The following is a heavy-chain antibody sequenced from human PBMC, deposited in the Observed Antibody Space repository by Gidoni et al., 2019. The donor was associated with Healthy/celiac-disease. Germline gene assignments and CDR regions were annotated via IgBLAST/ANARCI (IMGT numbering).Heavy chain of an antibody. CDR3: ARKSSSSWDNWFDP. CDR2: MNPNSGNT. CDR1: GYTFTSYD. V-gene: IGHV1-8*01. J-gene: IGHJ5*02. Sequence: QVQLVQSGAEVKKPGASVKVSCKASGYTFTSYDINWVRQATGQGLEWMGWMNPNSGNTGYAQKFQGRVTMTRNTSISTAYMELSSLRSEDTAVYYCARKSSSSWDNWFDPWGQGTLVTVSS. D-gene: IGHD6-13*01.